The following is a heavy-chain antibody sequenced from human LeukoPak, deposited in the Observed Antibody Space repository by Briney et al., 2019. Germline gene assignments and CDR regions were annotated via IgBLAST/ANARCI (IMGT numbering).Heavy chain of an antibody. J-gene: IGHJ4*02. V-gene: IGHV4-4*07. Sequence: PSETLSLTCTVSGGSIGSYYWSWIRQPAGKGLGWIGRIYTSGSTNYNPSLKSRITMSIDTSKNQFSLKLSSVTAADTAVYYCARANVLTGTDSWGQGTLVTVSS. CDR2: IYTSGST. CDR3: ARANVLTGTDS. D-gene: IGHD3-9*01. CDR1: GGSIGSYY.